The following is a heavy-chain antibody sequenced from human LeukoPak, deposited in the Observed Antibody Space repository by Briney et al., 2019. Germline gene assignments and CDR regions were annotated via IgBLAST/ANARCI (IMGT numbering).Heavy chain of an antibody. CDR3: ARDPDQWAIPGAFDI. Sequence: PGGSLRLSCAASGFTFSSYGMHWVRQAPGKGLEWVAVISYDGSNKYYADSVKGRFTISRDNSKNTLYLQMNSLRAEDTAVHYCARDPDQWAIPGAFDIWGQGTMVTVSS. V-gene: IGHV3-30*03. J-gene: IGHJ3*02. CDR2: ISYDGSNK. CDR1: GFTFSSYG. D-gene: IGHD1-26*01.